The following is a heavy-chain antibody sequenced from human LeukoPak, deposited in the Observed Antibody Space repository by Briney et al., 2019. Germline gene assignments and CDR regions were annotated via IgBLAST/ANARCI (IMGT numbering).Heavy chain of an antibody. V-gene: IGHV3-11*04. CDR3: ARASLEYSYGSMYYFDY. J-gene: IGHJ4*02. CDR1: GFTFSDYY. CDR2: ISTSGRTI. D-gene: IGHD5-18*01. Sequence: GGSLRLSCAASGFTFSDYYMSWIRQAPGKGLEWVSYISTSGRTIYYADSVKGRFTISRDNAKNSLYLQMNSLRAEDTAVYYCARASLEYSYGSMYYFDYWGQGTLVTVSS.